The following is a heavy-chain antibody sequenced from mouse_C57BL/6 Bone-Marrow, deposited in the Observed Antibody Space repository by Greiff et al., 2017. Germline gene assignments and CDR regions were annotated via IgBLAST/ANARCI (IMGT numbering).Heavy chain of an antibody. V-gene: IGHV1-59*01. Sequence: QVQLQQPGAELVRPGTSVKLSCKASGYTFTSYWMHWVKQRPGQGLEWIGVIDPSDSYTNYNQKFKGKATLTVDTSSSTAYMQLSSLTSEDSAVYYWARLLWFAYWGQGTLVTVSA. CDR3: ARLLWFAY. CDR2: IDPSDSYT. CDR1: GYTFTSYW. J-gene: IGHJ3*01.